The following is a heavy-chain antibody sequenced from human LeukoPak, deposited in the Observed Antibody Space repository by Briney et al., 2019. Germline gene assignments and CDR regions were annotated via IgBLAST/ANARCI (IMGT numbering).Heavy chain of an antibody. CDR3: AKTDYYDSSGYHDY. V-gene: IGHV3-30*02. CDR2: IRYGGTNK. CDR1: GFTFSRYG. D-gene: IGHD3-22*01. J-gene: IGHJ4*02. Sequence: GGSLRLSCAASGFTFSRYGMHWVRQAPGKGLEWVAFIRYGGTNKYSADSVKGRFTISRDNSKNTLYLQMNSLRAEDTAVYYCAKTDYYDSSGYHDYWGQGTLVTVSS.